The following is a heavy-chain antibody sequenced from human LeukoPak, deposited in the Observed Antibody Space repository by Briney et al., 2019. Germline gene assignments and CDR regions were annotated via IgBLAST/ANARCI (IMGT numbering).Heavy chain of an antibody. V-gene: IGHV3-23*01. D-gene: IGHD3-22*01. CDR2: LSGSGAGT. J-gene: IGHJ3*02. CDR1: GFTFSDYA. Sequence: GGSLRLSCAASGFTFSDYALGWVRQAPGRGLEWVATLSGSGAGTYHSDSVQGRFTISRDNSKNTLYLQMNSLRAEDTAVYYCAKTLITMIVVVADDAFDIWGQGTMVTVSS. CDR3: AKTLITMIVVVADDAFDI.